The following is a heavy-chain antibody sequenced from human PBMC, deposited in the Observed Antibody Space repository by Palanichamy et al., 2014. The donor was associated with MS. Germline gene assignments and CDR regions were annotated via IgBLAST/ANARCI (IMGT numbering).Heavy chain of an antibody. CDR3: ARARGDGYKFRGYYFDY. CDR2: IYSGGTT. J-gene: IGHJ4*02. D-gene: IGHD5-24*01. CDR1: GFTVSSSY. Sequence: EVQLVESGGGLIQPGGSLRLSCAASGFTVSSSYMSWVRQTPGKGLEWVSIIYSGGTTNYADSVKGRFTSSRDSSQNTLYLQVSSLRAEDTAVYYCARARGDGYKFRGYYFDYWGQGTLVTVSS. V-gene: IGHV3-53*01.